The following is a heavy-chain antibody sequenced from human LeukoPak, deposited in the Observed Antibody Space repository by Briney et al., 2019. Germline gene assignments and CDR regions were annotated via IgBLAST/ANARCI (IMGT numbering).Heavy chain of an antibody. J-gene: IGHJ5*02. CDR3: ARDIAAAGTVWFDP. CDR2: IKPNSGGT. Sequence: ASVKVSCKASGYTFTGYYMHWVRQAPGQGLEWMGWIKPNSGGTNYAQKFQGRVTMTRDTSISTAYMELSRLRSDDTAVYYCARDIAAAGTVWFDPWGQGTLVTVSP. D-gene: IGHD6-13*01. CDR1: GYTFTGYY. V-gene: IGHV1-2*02.